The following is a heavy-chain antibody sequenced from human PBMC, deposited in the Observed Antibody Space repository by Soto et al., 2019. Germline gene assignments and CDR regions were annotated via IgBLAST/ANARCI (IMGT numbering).Heavy chain of an antibody. Sequence: SETLSLTCTVSGGSMSSYYWTWIRQPPGKGLEWIGEINHSGSTNYNPSLKSRVTISVDTSKNQFSLKLSSVTAADTAVYYCARGGIVGAPSRSSLDYWGQGTLVTVSS. CDR1: GGSMSSYY. J-gene: IGHJ4*02. CDR2: INHSGST. CDR3: ARGGIVGAPSRSSLDY. V-gene: IGHV4-34*01. D-gene: IGHD1-26*01.